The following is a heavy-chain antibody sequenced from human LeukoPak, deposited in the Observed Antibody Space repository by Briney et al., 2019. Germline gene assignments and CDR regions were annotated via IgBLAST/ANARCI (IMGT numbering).Heavy chain of an antibody. D-gene: IGHD3-22*01. CDR2: INTNTGNP. CDR3: ARDSVPMIVVVIADPEYFHH. CDR1: GYTFTSYA. V-gene: IGHV7-4-1*02. J-gene: IGHJ1*01. Sequence: ASVKVSRKASGYTFTSYAMNWVRQAPGQGLEWMGWINTNTGNPTYAQGFTGRFVFSLDTSVSTAYLQISSLKAEDTAVYYCARDSVPMIVVVIADPEYFHHWGQGTLVTVSS.